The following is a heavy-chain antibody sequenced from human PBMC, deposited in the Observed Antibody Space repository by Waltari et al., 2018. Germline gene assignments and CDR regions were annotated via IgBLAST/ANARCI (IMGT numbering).Heavy chain of an antibody. CDR1: GGSFSGYY. CDR2: INHSGST. J-gene: IGHJ4*02. CDR3: ARGYCSSTSCQGEDFDY. Sequence: QVQLQQWGAGLLTPSETLSLTCAVYGGSFSGYYWSWIRQPPGKGLEWIGEINHSGSTNYNPSLKSRVTISVDTSKNQFSLKLSSVTAADTAVYYCARGYCSSTSCQGEDFDYWGQGTLVTVSS. V-gene: IGHV4-34*01. D-gene: IGHD2-2*01.